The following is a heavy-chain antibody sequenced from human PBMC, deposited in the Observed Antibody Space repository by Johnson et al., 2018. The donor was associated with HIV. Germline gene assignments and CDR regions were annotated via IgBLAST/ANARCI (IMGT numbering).Heavy chain of an antibody. CDR1: GFTFSNAW. CDR3: ARGRGALDI. J-gene: IGHJ3*02. Sequence: VQLVESGGGLVKPGGSLRLSCAASGFTFSNAWMTWVRQAPGKGLEWVANINQDGSEKFSVDSVKGRFAISRDNANNSLYLQMNSLRAEDTAVYYCARGRGALDIWGQGTKVTVSS. D-gene: IGHD3-16*01. CDR2: INQDGSEK. V-gene: IGHV3-7*04.